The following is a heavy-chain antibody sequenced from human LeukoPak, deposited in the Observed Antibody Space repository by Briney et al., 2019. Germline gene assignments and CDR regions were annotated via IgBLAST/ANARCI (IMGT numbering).Heavy chain of an antibody. CDR1: GFXFNTYG. J-gene: IGHJ4*02. CDR2: ISYDGTNK. D-gene: IGHD4-17*01. V-gene: IGHV3-30*18. Sequence: PGGSLRLSCAASGFXFNTYGIHWVRQAPGKGLEWVAVISYDGTNKFYADSVKGRFTISRDNSRNTVYLQVNRLRVEDTAVYYCAKDTGSARLDYWGQGTLVTVSS. CDR3: AKDTGSARLDY.